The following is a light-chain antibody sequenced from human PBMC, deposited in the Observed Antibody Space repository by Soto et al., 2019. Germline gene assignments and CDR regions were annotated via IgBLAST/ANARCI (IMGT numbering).Light chain of an antibody. V-gene: IGLV2-23*02. J-gene: IGLJ2*01. CDR3: CSYAGSSTP. CDR2: EVS. CDR1: SSDVGSYNL. Sequence: QSALTQPASVSGSPGQSITISCTGTSSDVGSYNLVSWYQQHPGKAPKLMIYEVSKRPSGVSNRFSGSKSGNTASLTISGLQADDEADYYCCSYAGSSTPFGGGTKLTVL.